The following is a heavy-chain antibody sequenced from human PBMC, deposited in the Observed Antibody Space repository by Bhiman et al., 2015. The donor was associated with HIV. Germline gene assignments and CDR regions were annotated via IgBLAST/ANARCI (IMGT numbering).Heavy chain of an antibody. D-gene: IGHD6-19*01. CDR2: ISTYGGTI. CDR1: GFTFSDYE. Sequence: EVQLVESGGGLAQPGGSLRLSCAASGFTFSDYEMNWVRQAPGKGLEWISYISTYGGTIYYADSVQGRFTISRDNAKNSLYLQMNSLRAEDTAVYFCARDVGSGWWFDYWGQGTLVTVSS. CDR3: ARDVGSGWWFDY. J-gene: IGHJ4*02. V-gene: IGHV3-48*03.